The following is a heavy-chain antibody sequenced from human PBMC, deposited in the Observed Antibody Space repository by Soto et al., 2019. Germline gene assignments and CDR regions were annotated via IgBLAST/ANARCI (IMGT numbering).Heavy chain of an antibody. CDR2: INAGNGNT. CDR1: GYTFTSYA. D-gene: IGHD2-21*02. CDR3: ARDSVVVVTADDAFDI. V-gene: IGHV1-3*01. J-gene: IGHJ3*02. Sequence: ASVKVSCKASGYTFTSYAMHWVRQAPGQRLERMGWINAGNGNTKYSQKFQGRVTITRDTSASTAYMELSSLRSEDTAVYYCARDSVVVVTADDAFDIWGQGTMVTVSS.